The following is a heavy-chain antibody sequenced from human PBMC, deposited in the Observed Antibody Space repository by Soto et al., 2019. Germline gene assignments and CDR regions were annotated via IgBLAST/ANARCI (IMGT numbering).Heavy chain of an antibody. Sequence: SDTLSLTCTVSCGSISNYYWSWIRQPPGRGLEWIGHIFYSGSTNYNPALKSRVTISVDTSKSQFSLKLSSVTAADTAVYYCAKDSGYNYGYFRWFDPWGQGTLVTVS. V-gene: IGHV4-59*01. D-gene: IGHD5-18*01. J-gene: IGHJ5*02. CDR3: AKDSGYNYGYFRWFDP. CDR1: CGSISNYY. CDR2: IFYSGST.